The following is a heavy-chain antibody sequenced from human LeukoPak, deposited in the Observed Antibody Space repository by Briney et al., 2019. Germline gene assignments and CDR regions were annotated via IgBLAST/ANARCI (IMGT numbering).Heavy chain of an antibody. J-gene: IGHJ5*02. V-gene: IGHV3-53*01. Sequence: GGSLRLSCAASGFTVSSNYMSWVRQAPGKGLEWVSVIYSGGSTYYADSVKGRFTISRDNAKNSLYLQMSDLRAEDTAVYYCARDAILWXXXDLWGQGTLXTVSS. CDR3: ARDAILWXXXDL. D-gene: IGHD2-21*01. CDR2: IYSGGST. CDR1: GFTVSSNY.